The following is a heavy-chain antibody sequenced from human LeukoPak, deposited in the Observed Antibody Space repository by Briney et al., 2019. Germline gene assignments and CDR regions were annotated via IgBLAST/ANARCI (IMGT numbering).Heavy chain of an antibody. CDR1: GGTISSYY. V-gene: IGHV4-4*07. J-gene: IGHJ4*02. D-gene: IGHD6-13*01. CDR2: IYTSGST. Sequence: PSETLSLTCTVSGGTISSYYWSWIPQPAGKGLEWIGRIYTSGSTNYNPSLKSRVTMSVDTSKNQFSLKLSSVTAADTAVYYCARAGHSSSWSFDYWGQGTLVTVSS. CDR3: ARAGHSSSWSFDY.